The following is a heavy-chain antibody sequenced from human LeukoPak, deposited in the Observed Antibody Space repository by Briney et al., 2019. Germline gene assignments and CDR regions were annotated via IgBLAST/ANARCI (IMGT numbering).Heavy chain of an antibody. J-gene: IGHJ4*02. Sequence: GGSLRLSCAASGFTFSGSAMHWVRQASGKGLEWVGRIRSKANSYATAYAASVKGRFTISRDDSKNTAYLQMNSLKTEDTAVYYCTSPTYYYDGSGHTHYDYWGQGTLVTVSS. CDR1: GFTFSGSA. CDR3: TSPTYYYDGSGHTHYDY. D-gene: IGHD3-22*01. CDR2: IRSKANSYAT. V-gene: IGHV3-73*01.